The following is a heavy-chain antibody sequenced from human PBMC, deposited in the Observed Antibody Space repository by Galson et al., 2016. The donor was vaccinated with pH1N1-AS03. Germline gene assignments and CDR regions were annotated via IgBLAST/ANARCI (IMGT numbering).Heavy chain of an antibody. Sequence: SLRLSCAVSGFTFSSYSMNWVRQAPGKGLEWVSSISSSSSYIYYADSVKGRFTISRDNAQNLLYLQMNSLRDEDTAVYYCARDGPPQGISVAGSFDFWGQGTLVTVSS. CDR3: ARDGPPQGISVAGSFDF. CDR1: GFTFSSYS. V-gene: IGHV3-21*01. J-gene: IGHJ4*02. CDR2: ISSSSSYI. D-gene: IGHD6-19*01.